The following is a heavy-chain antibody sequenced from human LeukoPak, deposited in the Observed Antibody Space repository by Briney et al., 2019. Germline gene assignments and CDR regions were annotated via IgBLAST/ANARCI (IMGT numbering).Heavy chain of an antibody. V-gene: IGHV1-18*01. Sequence: ASVKVSCKASGYTFTSYGIGWVRQAPGQELEWMGWIITYNGKRNYAQKFQDRVTMTTDTSTSTAYMELRSLRSDDTAIYHCAKNYYYDNTGYRGAFYIWGQGTMVTVSS. CDR2: IITYNGKR. CDR3: AKNYYYDNTGYRGAFYI. J-gene: IGHJ3*02. CDR1: GYTFTSYG. D-gene: IGHD3-22*01.